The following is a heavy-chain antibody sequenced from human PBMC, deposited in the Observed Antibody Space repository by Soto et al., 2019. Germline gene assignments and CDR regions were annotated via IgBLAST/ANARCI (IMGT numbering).Heavy chain of an antibody. J-gene: IGHJ6*02. V-gene: IGHV4-59*01. Sequence: PSETLSLTCTVSGGSISSYYWSWIRQPPGKGLEWIGYIYYSGSTNYNPSLKSRVTISVDTSKNQFSLKLSSVTAADTAVYYCARGFGAIAAAGTSPSGSYLPGGMDVWGQGTTVTVSS. CDR2: IYYSGST. CDR1: GGSISSYY. D-gene: IGHD6-13*01. CDR3: ARGFGAIAAAGTSPSGSYLPGGMDV.